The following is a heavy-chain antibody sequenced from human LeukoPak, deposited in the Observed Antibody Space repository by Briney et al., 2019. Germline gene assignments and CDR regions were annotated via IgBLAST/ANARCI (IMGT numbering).Heavy chain of an antibody. V-gene: IGHV1-8*03. D-gene: IGHD6-19*01. CDR1: GYPFTSYD. CDR3: ARGMLRIAVAGTGRDYYYYMDV. Sequence: GASVKVSCKASGYPFTSYDINWVRQATGQGLEWMGWMNPNSGNTGYAQKFQGRVTITRNTSISTAYMELSSLRSEDTAVYYCARGMLRIAVAGTGRDYYYYMDVWGKGTTVTVSS. CDR2: MNPNSGNT. J-gene: IGHJ6*03.